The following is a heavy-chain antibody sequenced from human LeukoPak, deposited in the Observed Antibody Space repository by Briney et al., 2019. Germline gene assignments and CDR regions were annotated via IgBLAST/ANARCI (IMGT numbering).Heavy chain of an antibody. J-gene: IGHJ4*02. CDR3: ARGAFYYGSGRPPFDY. V-gene: IGHV4-39*07. D-gene: IGHD3-10*01. CDR2: IYYSGST. CDR1: GGSISSSSYY. Sequence: TSETLSLTCTVSGGSISSSSYYWGWIRQPPGKGLEWIGSIYYSGSTYYNPSLKSRVTISVDTSKNQFSLKLSSVTAADTAVYYCARGAFYYGSGRPPFDYWGQGTLVTVSS.